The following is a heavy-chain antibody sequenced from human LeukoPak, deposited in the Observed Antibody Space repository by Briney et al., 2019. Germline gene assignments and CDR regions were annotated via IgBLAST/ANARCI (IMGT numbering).Heavy chain of an antibody. J-gene: IGHJ3*02. CDR1: GGSISSYY. Sequence: PSETLSLTCTVSGGSISSYYWGWIRQSPGKGLEWIGSIYHSGSTYYNPSLKSRVTISVDTSKNQFSLKLSSVTAADAAVYYCARGGPVVITDDAFDIWGQGTMVTVSS. V-gene: IGHV4-38-2*02. D-gene: IGHD3-22*01. CDR2: IYHSGST. CDR3: ARGGPVVITDDAFDI.